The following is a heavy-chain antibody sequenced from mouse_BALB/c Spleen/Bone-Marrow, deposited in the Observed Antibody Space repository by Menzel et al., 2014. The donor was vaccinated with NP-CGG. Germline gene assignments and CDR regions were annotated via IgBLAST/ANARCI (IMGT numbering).Heavy chain of an antibody. D-gene: IGHD2-3*01. CDR1: GDSITSGY. J-gene: IGHJ2*01. Sequence: EVQLQQSGPSLVKPSQTLSLTCSVTGDSITSGYWNWIRKFPRNKLEHMGYISYSGNTYYNPSLKSRISITRDTSKNQYYLQLNSVITEDTATYYCATYDGYCFDYWGQGTTLTVSS. CDR3: ATYDGYCFDY. V-gene: IGHV3-8*02. CDR2: ISYSGNT.